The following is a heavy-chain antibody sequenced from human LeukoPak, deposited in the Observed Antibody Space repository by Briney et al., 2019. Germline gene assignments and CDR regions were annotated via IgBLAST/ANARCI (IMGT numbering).Heavy chain of an antibody. CDR1: GGSISSYY. D-gene: IGHD3-10*01. Sequence: PSETLSLTCTASGGSISSYYWSWIRQPPGKGLEWIGYIYYSGSTNYNPSLKSRVTISVDTSKNQFSLKLSSVTAADTAVYYCASYYYGSGSYYNNYFDYWGQGTLVTVSS. J-gene: IGHJ4*02. CDR2: IYYSGST. V-gene: IGHV4-59*08. CDR3: ASYYYGSGSYYNNYFDY.